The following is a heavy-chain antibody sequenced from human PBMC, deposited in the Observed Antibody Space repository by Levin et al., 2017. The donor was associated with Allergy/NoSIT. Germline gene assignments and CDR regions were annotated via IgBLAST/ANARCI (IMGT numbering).Heavy chain of an antibody. J-gene: IGHJ6*03. CDR1: GFTFSSYA. CDR2: ISGSGGST. V-gene: IGHV3-23*01. D-gene: IGHD3-16*01. CDR3: AKDGLWGSFKGGVYYMDV. Sequence: GASVKVSCAASGFTFSSYAMSWVRQAPGKGLEWVSAISGSGGSTYYADSVKGRFTISRDNSKNTLYLQMNSLRAEDTAVYYCAKDGLWGSFKGGVYYMDVWGKGTTVTVSS.